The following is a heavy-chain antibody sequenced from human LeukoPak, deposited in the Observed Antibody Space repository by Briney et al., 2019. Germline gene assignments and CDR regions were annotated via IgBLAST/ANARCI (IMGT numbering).Heavy chain of an antibody. CDR2: ISAYNGNT. CDR3: ARGGDYYDSSGYFDY. Sequence: ASVRVSCKASGYTFTSYGISWVRQAPGQGLEWMGCISAYNGNTNYAQKLQGRVTMTTDTSTSTAYMELRSLRSDDTAVYYCARGGDYYDSSGYFDYWGQGTLVTVSS. V-gene: IGHV1-18*01. D-gene: IGHD3-22*01. CDR1: GYTFTSYG. J-gene: IGHJ4*02.